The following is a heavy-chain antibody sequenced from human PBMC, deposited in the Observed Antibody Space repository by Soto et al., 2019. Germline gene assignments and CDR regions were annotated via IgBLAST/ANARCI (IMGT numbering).Heavy chain of an antibody. CDR2: ISTYNGDT. J-gene: IGHJ6*02. D-gene: IGHD5-12*01. CDR3: AREGVAPYYYYGMDV. V-gene: IGHV1-18*01. Sequence: QVQLVQSGAEVKKPGASVKVSCKASGYTFTRSGISWVRQAPGQGLERMGWISTYNGDTNYAQTFQGRVTMTTDTSTSKVHMEVRSLRSDDTAVYYCAREGVAPYYYYGMDVWGQGTPVTVSS. CDR1: GYTFTRSG.